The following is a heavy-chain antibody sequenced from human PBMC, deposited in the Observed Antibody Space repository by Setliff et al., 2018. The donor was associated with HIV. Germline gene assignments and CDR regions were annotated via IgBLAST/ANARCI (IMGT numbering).Heavy chain of an antibody. CDR1: GFSFSLYA. V-gene: IGHV3-23*01. D-gene: IGHD3-3*01. J-gene: IGHJ4*02. CDR2: CSGDST. Sequence: PGGSLRLSCKATGFSFSLYAMSCVRQAPGKGLEWVSGCSGDSTYYADSVKGRFTISRDNSKNTLYLQMNSLRGEDTGVYYCAKNVEWILSYFDSWGQGTLVTVSS. CDR3: AKNVEWILSYFDS.